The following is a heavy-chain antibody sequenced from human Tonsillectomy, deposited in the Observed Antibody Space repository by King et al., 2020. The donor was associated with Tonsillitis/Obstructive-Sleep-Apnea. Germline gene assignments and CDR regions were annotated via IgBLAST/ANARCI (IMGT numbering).Heavy chain of an antibody. CDR3: AHMDDMGVGRTFDY. Sequence: TLKESGPTLVKPTQTLTLTCTFSGFSLSTSGVGVGWIRQPPGKALEWLTLIYWDDDKRYSPSLKSRLTITKDTSKNQVVLTMTNMDPVDTATYYCAHMDDMGVGRTFDYWGQGTLVTVSS. CDR2: IYWDDDK. V-gene: IGHV2-5*02. D-gene: IGHD3-9*01. CDR1: GFSLSTSGVG. J-gene: IGHJ4*02.